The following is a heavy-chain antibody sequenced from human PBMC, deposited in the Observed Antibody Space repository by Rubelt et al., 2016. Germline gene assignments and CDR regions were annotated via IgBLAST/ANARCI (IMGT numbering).Heavy chain of an antibody. V-gene: IGHV4-4*02. D-gene: IGHD6-6*01. CDR3: ARDSGYSSSFAFDI. J-gene: IGHJ3*02. Sequence: GKGLEWIGEIYHSGSTNYNPSLKSRVTISVDKSKNQFSLKLSSVTAADTAVYYCARDSGYSSSFAFDIWGQGTMVTVSS. CDR2: IYHSGST.